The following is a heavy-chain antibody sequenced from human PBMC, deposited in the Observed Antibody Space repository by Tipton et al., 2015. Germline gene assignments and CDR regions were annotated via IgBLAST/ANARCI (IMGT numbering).Heavy chain of an antibody. CDR1: GGSFYTYY. D-gene: IGHD5-24*01. V-gene: IGHV4-34*01. Sequence: LRLSCSLSGGSFYTYYGTWIRQPPGQGLEWIGEIYHSGTTNYNPSLRGRFTISLRTPKNQLSLKGDSVTAADTAIYYCARGGSPIIEMAYHHYGLDVWGQGTTVTVSS. CDR3: ARGGSPIIEMAYHHYGLDV. CDR2: IYHSGTT. J-gene: IGHJ6*02.